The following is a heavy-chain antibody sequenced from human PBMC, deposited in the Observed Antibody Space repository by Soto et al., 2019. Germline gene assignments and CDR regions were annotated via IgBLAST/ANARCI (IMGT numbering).Heavy chain of an antibody. CDR2: SYYSGST. V-gene: IGHV4-59*01. CDR3: ARAGAVADPTGEDWFDP. Sequence: KPSETLSLTCTVSGGSISSYYWSWIRQPPGKGLEWIGYSYYSGSTNYNPSLKSRVTISVDTSKNQFSLKLSSVTAADTAVYYCARAGAVADPTGEDWFDPWGQGTLVTVS. D-gene: IGHD6-19*01. J-gene: IGHJ5*02. CDR1: GGSISSYY.